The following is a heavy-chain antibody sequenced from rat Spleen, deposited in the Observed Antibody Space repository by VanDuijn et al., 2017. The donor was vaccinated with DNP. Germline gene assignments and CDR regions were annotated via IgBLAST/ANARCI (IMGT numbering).Heavy chain of an antibody. CDR3: ARWVWYFDY. Sequence: EVQLQESGPGLLKPSQSLSLTCSVTGSSITSNYWGWIRQFPGNKMEYIGHISFSGSPNYNPSLRSRISITRDTSKNLFFLHLDSVTTEDTATYYCARWVWYFDYWGQGIMVTVSS. CDR1: GSSITSNY. CDR2: ISFSGSP. V-gene: IGHV3-1*01. J-gene: IGHJ2*01.